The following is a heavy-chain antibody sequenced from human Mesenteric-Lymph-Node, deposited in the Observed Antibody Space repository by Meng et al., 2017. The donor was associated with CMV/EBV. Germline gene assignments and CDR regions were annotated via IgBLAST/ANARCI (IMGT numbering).Heavy chain of an antibody. CDR1: GVSVSSGNYY. CDR3: ARDEWLRSGGWGFDP. J-gene: IGHJ5*02. V-gene: IGHV4-61*01. Sequence: SGVSVSSGNYYWTWIRQSPGKGLEWIGHIRYSGGTNQNPSLKSRATTSLDTSKNQFSLKLSSVTATDTAVYYCARDEWLRSGGWGFDPWGQGVLVTVSS. CDR2: IRYSGGT. D-gene: IGHD5-12*01.